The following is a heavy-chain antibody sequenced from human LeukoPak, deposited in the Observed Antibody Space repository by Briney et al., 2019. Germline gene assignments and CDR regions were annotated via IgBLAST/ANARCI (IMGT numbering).Heavy chain of an antibody. Sequence: GGSLRLSCATSGFTFSTSWMSWVRQAPGKGLEWVANIKQDGSERYYVNSVKGRFTISRDNAKNSLYLQMNSLRAEDTAVYYCARDVATVTTLGEVGPVWGQGTLVTVSS. CDR2: IKQDGSER. D-gene: IGHD4-17*01. CDR1: GFTFSTSW. V-gene: IGHV3-7*01. J-gene: IGHJ4*02. CDR3: ARDVATVTTLGEVGPV.